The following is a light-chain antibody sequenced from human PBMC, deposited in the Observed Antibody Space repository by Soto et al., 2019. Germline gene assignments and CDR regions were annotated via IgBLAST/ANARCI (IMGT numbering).Light chain of an antibody. CDR2: DAA. Sequence: EIVLTQSPATLSLSPGERATLSCRASPSVSSYLAWYQQKPGQAPRLLIYDAANRATGIPARFSGGGSVTDFTLTISILETEDFAVYYCQQRFNWPRFTFGQGTKLEIK. CDR1: PSVSSY. J-gene: IGKJ2*01. CDR3: QQRFNWPRFT. V-gene: IGKV3-11*01.